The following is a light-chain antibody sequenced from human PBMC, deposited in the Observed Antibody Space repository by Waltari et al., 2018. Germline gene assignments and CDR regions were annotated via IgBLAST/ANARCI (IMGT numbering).Light chain of an antibody. V-gene: IGKV1-39*01. CDR2: AAS. CDR1: QSISSY. J-gene: IGKJ1*01. Sequence: DIKMTQSPSFLSASVGDRVNITCRTSQSISSYLNWYQQNPGKAPKLLIYAASSLQSGVPSRFSGSGSGTDFTLTISSLQPEDFATYYCQQSYSTPRTFGQGTKVEIK. CDR3: QQSYSTPRT.